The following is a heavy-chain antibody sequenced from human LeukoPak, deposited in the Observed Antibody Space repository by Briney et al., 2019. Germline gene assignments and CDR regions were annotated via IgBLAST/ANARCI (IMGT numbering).Heavy chain of an antibody. CDR1: GFTFSSYS. D-gene: IGHD3-10*01. Sequence: GGSLRLSCAASGFTFSSYSMNWVRQAPGKGLEWVSSISSSSSYIYYADSVKGRFTISRDNAKNSLYLQMNSLRAEDTAVYYCARDSKSVVRGVIPYYYYGMDVWGQGTTVTVSS. CDR3: ARDSKSVVRGVIPYYYYGMDV. J-gene: IGHJ6*02. CDR2: ISSSSSYI. V-gene: IGHV3-21*01.